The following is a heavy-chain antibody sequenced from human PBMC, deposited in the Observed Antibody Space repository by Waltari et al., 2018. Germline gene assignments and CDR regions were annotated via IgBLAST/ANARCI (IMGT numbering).Heavy chain of an antibody. CDR3: ARAVRYQLLSDF. CDR2: MNPNSGNL. CDR1: GYTFSNYD. Sequence: QVQLVQSGAEVKNPGASVKPSCKTSGYTFSNYDVSLVRQAPGRGLEWMGWMNPNSGNLGFAQGFQGRVMCTADTSTTTAYMELTNLRSDDTAIYFCARAVRYQLLSDFWGQGTLVTVSS. D-gene: IGHD2-2*01. V-gene: IGHV1-8*03. J-gene: IGHJ4*02.